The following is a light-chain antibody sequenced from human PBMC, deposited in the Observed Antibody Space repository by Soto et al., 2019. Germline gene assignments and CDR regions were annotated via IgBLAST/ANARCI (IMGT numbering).Light chain of an antibody. J-gene: IGKJ5*01. CDR3: QQYGSSHN. Sequence: EIVLTQSPAILSLSPGERATLSCRASQSLSSNLAWYQHKPGDTPTPLIYCTSSRPTGIPDMLRGSGSGTVFTLTISRLEPEDFAVYYCQQYGSSHNFGQGTRLEIK. CDR1: QSLSSN. CDR2: CTS. V-gene: IGKV3-20*01.